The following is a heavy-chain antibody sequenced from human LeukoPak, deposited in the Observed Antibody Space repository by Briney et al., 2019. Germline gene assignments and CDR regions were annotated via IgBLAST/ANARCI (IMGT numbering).Heavy chain of an antibody. CDR3: ARASGSSSWYNVVYWFDP. CDR2: INAGNGNT. V-gene: IGHV1-3*01. CDR1: GYTFTSYA. Sequence: ASVKVSCKASGYTFTSYAMHWVRQAPGQRLEWMGWINAGNGNTKYSQKFQGRVTITRDTSASTAYMELRSLRSDDTAVYYCARASGSSSWYNVVYWFDPWGQGTLVTVSS. D-gene: IGHD6-13*01. J-gene: IGHJ5*02.